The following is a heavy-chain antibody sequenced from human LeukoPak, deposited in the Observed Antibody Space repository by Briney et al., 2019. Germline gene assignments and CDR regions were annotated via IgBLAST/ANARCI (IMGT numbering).Heavy chain of an antibody. CDR2: IYYSGST. V-gene: IGHV4-39*07. CDR3: ARDMIENAFDI. Sequence: PSETLSLTCTVSGGSISSSSYYWGWIRQPPGKGLEWIGSIYYSGSTYYNPSLKSRVTISVDTSKNQFSLKLSSVTAADTAVYYCARDMIENAFDIWGQGTMVTVSS. D-gene: IGHD3-22*01. CDR1: GGSISSSSYY. J-gene: IGHJ3*02.